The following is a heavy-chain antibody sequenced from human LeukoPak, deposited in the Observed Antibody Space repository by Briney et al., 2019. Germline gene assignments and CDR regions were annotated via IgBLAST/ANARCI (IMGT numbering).Heavy chain of an antibody. CDR2: INHSGST. CDR1: SGSFSGYY. D-gene: IGHD2-15*01. Sequence: SETLSLTCAVYSGSFSGYYWSWIRQPPGKGLEWIGEINHSGSTNYNPSLKSRVTISVDTSKNQFSLKLSSVTAADTAVYYCARGHVVVAAPFDYWGQGTLVTVSS. CDR3: ARGHVVVAAPFDY. V-gene: IGHV4-34*01. J-gene: IGHJ4*02.